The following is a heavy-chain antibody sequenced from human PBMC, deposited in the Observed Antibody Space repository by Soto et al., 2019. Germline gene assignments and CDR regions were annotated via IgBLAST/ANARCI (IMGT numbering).Heavy chain of an antibody. Sequence: QVQLVESGGGVVQPGRSLRLSCAASGFTFSSYGMHWVRQAPGKGLEWVAVIWYDGSNKYYADSVKGRFTISRDNSKNTLYLKINSLRAEDTAVYYCARDRGSSWERYYFDYWGQGTLVTVSS. D-gene: IGHD6-13*01. CDR2: IWYDGSNK. V-gene: IGHV3-33*01. J-gene: IGHJ4*02. CDR3: ARDRGSSWERYYFDY. CDR1: GFTFSSYG.